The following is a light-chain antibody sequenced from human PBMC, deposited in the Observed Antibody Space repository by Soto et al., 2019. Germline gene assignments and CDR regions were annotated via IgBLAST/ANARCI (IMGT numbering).Light chain of an antibody. CDR1: QGISNY. Sequence: DIQMTQSPSSLSASVGDRVTITCRASQGISNYLAWYQQKPGKVPKLLIYAASTLQSGVPSRFSGSGSGTDLPLTISRLQPEDVATYSCQQYNDAPWTFGPGTKVEIK. CDR3: QQYNDAPWT. V-gene: IGKV1-27*01. J-gene: IGKJ1*01. CDR2: AAS.